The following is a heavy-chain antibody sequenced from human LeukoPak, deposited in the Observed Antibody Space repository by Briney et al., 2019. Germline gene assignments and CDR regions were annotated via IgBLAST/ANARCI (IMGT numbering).Heavy chain of an antibody. V-gene: IGHV1-18*01. Sequence: ASVKVSCKASGYTFTSYGISWVRQAPGQGLEWMGWISAYNGNTNYAQKLQGRVTMTTDTSTSTAYMELRSLRSDDTAVYYCAREGGYYGSGSYIVDYYYYGMDVWGQGTTVTVS. D-gene: IGHD3-10*01. J-gene: IGHJ6*02. CDR3: AREGGYYGSGSYIVDYYYYGMDV. CDR2: ISAYNGNT. CDR1: GYTFTSYG.